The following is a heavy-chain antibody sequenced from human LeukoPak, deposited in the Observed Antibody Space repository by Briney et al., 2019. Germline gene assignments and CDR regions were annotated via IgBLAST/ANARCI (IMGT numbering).Heavy chain of an antibody. D-gene: IGHD6-19*01. J-gene: IGHJ4*02. Sequence: SEPLSLTCAVCGGSFSGYYWSWLRQPPGEGLEWIGEINHSGSTNYNPPLKSRVTISVDTSKHQFSLKLSSVTAADTAVYYCASLQYSSGWHFDYWGQGTLVTVSS. CDR2: INHSGST. CDR3: ASLQYSSGWHFDY. CDR1: GGSFSGYY. V-gene: IGHV4-34*01.